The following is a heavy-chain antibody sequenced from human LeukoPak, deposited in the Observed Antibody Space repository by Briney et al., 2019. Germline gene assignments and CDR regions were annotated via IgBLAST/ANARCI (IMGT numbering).Heavy chain of an antibody. CDR1: GFTFSSYA. J-gene: IGHJ4*02. CDR2: ISGSGGST. CDR3: AKASSRYYDILTGGYSDY. V-gene: IGHV3-23*01. D-gene: IGHD3-9*01. Sequence: GGSLRLSCAASGFTFSSYAMSWVRQAPGKGLEWVSAISGSGGSTYYADSVKGRFTISRDNSKNTLYLQMNSLRAEDTAVYYCAKASSRYYDILTGGYSDYWGQGTLVTVSS.